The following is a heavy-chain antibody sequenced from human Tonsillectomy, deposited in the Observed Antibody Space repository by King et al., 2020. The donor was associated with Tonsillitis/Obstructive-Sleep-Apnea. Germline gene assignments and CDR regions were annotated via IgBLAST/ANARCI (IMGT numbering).Heavy chain of an antibody. V-gene: IGHV3-7*01. CDR2: IKQDGSEK. J-gene: IGHJ4*02. CDR1: GFTISSYW. Sequence: VQLVESGGGLVQSGGSLRLSCAASGFTISSYWMSWVRQAPGKGLEWVANIKQDGSEKHYVDSVKGRFTISRDNATNSLYLQLNSLRAEDTAVYYCAREGGHGMGFDYWGQGTLVTDSS. CDR3: AREGGHGMGFDY. D-gene: IGHD3-16*01.